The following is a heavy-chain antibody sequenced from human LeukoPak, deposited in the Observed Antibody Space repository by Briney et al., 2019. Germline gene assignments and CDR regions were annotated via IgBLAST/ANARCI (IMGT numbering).Heavy chain of an antibody. CDR2: INSDGSTT. D-gene: IGHD2-21*01. Sequence: GGSLRLSCAASGFIFSSYWMHWVRKAPGRGLVWVSRINSDGSTTSHADSVKGRFTISRDNSKNTLYLQMNSLRAEDTAVYYCANSGSPFFDYWGQGTLVTVSS. CDR3: ANSGSPFFDY. J-gene: IGHJ4*02. CDR1: GFIFSSYW. V-gene: IGHV3-74*01.